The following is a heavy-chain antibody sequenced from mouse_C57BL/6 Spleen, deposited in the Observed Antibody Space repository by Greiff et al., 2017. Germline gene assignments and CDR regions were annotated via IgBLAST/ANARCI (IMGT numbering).Heavy chain of an antibody. V-gene: IGHV1-82*01. CDR1: GYAFSSSW. Sequence: QVQLQQSGPELVKPGASVKISCKASGYAFSSSWMNWVKQRPGKGLEWIGRIYPGDGDTNYNGKFKGKATLTADKSSSTAYMQLSSLTSEDSAVYFCARRSGDYFDYWGQGTTRTVSS. CDR2: IYPGDGDT. J-gene: IGHJ2*01. CDR3: ARRSGDYFDY.